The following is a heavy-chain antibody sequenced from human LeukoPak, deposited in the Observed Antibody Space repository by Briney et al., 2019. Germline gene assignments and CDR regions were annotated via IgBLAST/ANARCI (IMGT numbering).Heavy chain of an antibody. CDR2: ISGSGGST. CDR3: ASSGRGYSYGSETPFDY. V-gene: IGHV3-23*01. CDR1: GFTFSNYA. Sequence: GASLRLSCAASGFTFSNYAMSWVRQAPGKGLEWVSAISGSGGSTYYADSVKGRFTVSRDTSKNTLYLQMNSLRAEDTAVYYCASSGRGYSYGSETPFDYWGQGTLVTVSS. J-gene: IGHJ4*02. D-gene: IGHD5-18*01.